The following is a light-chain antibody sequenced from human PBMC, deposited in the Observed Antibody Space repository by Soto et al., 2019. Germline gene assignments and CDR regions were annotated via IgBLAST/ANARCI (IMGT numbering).Light chain of an antibody. Sequence: DIQMTQSPSTLSASVGDRVTITCRVSQSVSSWLAWYQQKPGKAPNLLIYDASSLESGVPSRFSGSGSGTEFTLTISSLQPDDFATYYCQHYNSYSEAFGQGTKVDIK. V-gene: IGKV1-5*01. CDR1: QSVSSW. CDR2: DAS. J-gene: IGKJ1*01. CDR3: QHYNSYSEA.